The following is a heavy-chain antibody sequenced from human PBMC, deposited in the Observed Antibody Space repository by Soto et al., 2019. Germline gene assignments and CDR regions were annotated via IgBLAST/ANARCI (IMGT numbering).Heavy chain of an antibody. D-gene: IGHD3-16*02. V-gene: IGHV3-30*03. CDR1: GFTFSDYA. J-gene: IGHJ4*02. Sequence: PGGSLRLSCAASGFTFSDYAMHWVRQAPGKGLEWVAVVSHDGRNTHFADSVKGRFTISRDSSKNTVSLEMTSLRAEDTAVYYCARGDYDYVWGSYRPIDYWGQGTLVTVSS. CDR3: ARGDYDYVWGSYRPIDY. CDR2: VSHDGRNT.